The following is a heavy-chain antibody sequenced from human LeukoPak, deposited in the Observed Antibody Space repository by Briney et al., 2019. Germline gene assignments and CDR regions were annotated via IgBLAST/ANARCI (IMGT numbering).Heavy chain of an antibody. D-gene: IGHD2-21*02. J-gene: IGHJ3*02. V-gene: IGHV1-46*01. CDR1: GYSFTSYY. CDR2: INPSGGST. CDR3: ARCLRGGDFVAQDAFDI. Sequence: GASVKVSCKASGYSFTSYYIHWVRQAPGQGLEWMGIINPSGGSTEYAQKFQGRVTMTRDTSTSILYMELSSLRSEDTAVYYCARCLRGGDFVAQDAFDIWGRGTMVTVSS.